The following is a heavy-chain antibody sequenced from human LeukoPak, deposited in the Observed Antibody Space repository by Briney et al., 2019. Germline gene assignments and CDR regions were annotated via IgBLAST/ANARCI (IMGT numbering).Heavy chain of an antibody. V-gene: IGHV3-48*01. CDR2: ISSSSSTI. CDR1: GFTFSSYS. CDR3: ARDPPYYDYVWGSYGSRYYFDY. Sequence: GGSLRLSCAASGFTFSSYSMNWVRQAPGKGLEWVSYISSSSSTIYYADSVKGRFTISRDNAKNSLYLQMNSLRAEDTAVYYCARDPPYYDYVWGSYGSRYYFDYWGQGTLVTVSS. J-gene: IGHJ4*02. D-gene: IGHD3-16*01.